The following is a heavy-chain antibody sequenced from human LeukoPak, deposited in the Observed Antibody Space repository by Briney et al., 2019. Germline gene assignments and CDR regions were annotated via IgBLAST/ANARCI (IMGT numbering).Heavy chain of an antibody. V-gene: IGHV3-48*03. D-gene: IGHD1-26*01. Sequence: PGGSLRLSCAASGFTFSSYEMNWVRQAPGKGLEWVSYISSSGSTIYYADSVKGRFTISRDNSKNTLYLQMNSLRAEDTAVYYCAKVTWDPSYDAFDIWGQGTMVTVSS. CDR3: AKVTWDPSYDAFDI. CDR2: ISSSGSTI. CDR1: GFTFSSYE. J-gene: IGHJ3*02.